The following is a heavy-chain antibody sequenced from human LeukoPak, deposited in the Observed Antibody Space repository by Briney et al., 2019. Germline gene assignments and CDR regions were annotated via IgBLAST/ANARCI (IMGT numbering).Heavy chain of an antibody. V-gene: IGHV3-30*18. CDR2: ISSEGSNK. CDR1: GFTFSSYA. D-gene: IGHD3-22*01. CDR3: AKDGTSYDSSGYYPSDAFDI. J-gene: IGHJ3*02. Sequence: PGGSLRLSCAASGFTFSSYAMSWVRQAPGKGLEWVAIISSEGSNKHYADSVQGRFTISRDNSKNTLYLQMNSLRAEDTAVYYCAKDGTSYDSSGYYPSDAFDIWGQGTMVTVSS.